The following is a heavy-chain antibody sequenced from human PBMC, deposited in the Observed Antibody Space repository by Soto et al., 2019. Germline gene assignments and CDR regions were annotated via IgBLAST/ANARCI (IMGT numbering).Heavy chain of an antibody. D-gene: IGHD3-16*01. V-gene: IGHV3-23*01. Sequence: GGSLRLSCAASGFTFSSYAMSWVRQAPGKGLEWVSAISGSGGSTYYADSAKGRFTISRDNSKNTLYLQMNSLRAEDTAVYYCATGRYDYIWGRKSDAFDIWGQGTMVTVSS. CDR2: ISGSGGST. J-gene: IGHJ3*02. CDR3: ATGRYDYIWGRKSDAFDI. CDR1: GFTFSSYA.